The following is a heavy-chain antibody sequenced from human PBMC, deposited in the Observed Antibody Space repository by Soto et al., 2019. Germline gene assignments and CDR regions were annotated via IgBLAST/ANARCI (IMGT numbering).Heavy chain of an antibody. CDR2: IFSRGST. D-gene: IGHD5-12*01. J-gene: IGHJ4*02. Sequence: SETLSLTCTVSGGSINTFYWSWVRQPAGKGLEWIGRIFSRGSTSFNPSLESRVAMSVDTSKNHFSLNLGSVTAADMAVYYCAREGSYSAYNFAHGIQLWSFDFWGQGALVTVSS. CDR1: GGSINTFY. V-gene: IGHV4-4*07. CDR3: AREGSYSAYNFAHGIQLWSFDF.